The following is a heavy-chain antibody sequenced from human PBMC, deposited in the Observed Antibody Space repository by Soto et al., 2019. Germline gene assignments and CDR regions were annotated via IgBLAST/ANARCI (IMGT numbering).Heavy chain of an antibody. CDR2: INPDSGDT. CDR1: GYTLTCYY. J-gene: IGHJ4*02. Sequence: SAQVSWKASGYTLTCYYIHLLRQAPGQGLEWMGWINPDSGDTNYAPKLQGRVTLTRDTSMSTAYMQLSWLRSDDTAVYYCARDGYSPFDYWAQGTLVTVSS. D-gene: IGHD4-4*01. V-gene: IGHV1-2*02. CDR3: ARDGYSPFDY.